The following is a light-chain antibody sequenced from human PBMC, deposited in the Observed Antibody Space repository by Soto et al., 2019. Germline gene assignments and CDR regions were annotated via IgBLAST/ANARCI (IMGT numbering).Light chain of an antibody. CDR3: HQRQSWPRT. V-gene: IGKV3-11*01. CDR1: QYINTR. CDR2: QTS. J-gene: IGKJ1*01. Sequence: EIVLTQSPATLSSFPGDRVTLSCRASQYINTRLAWYQHRPGQAPRLLIYQTSIRAAGIPARFSASGTGTDFTFTISDVQPEDFPVYYCHQRQSWPRTFGQGAKVDI.